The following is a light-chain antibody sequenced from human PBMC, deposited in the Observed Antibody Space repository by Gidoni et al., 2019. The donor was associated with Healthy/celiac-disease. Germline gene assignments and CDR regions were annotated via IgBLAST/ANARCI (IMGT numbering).Light chain of an antibody. J-gene: IGKJ1*01. V-gene: IGKV1-39*01. Sequence: DIQMTQSPSSLSASVGDRLTITCRASQSISSYLNWYQQKPGKAPKLLTYAASSLQSGVPSRFSGSGSGTDFTLTISSLQPEDFATYYCQHSYRLWTFGQGTKVEIK. CDR2: AAS. CDR1: QSISSY. CDR3: QHSYRLWT.